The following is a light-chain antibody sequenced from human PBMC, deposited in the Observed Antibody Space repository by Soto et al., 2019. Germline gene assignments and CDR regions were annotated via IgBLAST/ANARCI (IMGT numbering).Light chain of an antibody. CDR2: AAS. V-gene: IGKV1-8*01. CDR1: QGISSY. Sequence: AIRMTQSPSSFSASTGDRVTITCRARQGISSYLAWYQQKPGKATKLLIYAASTLQSGVPSRFSGSGSGTDFTLTISCLQSEDFATYYCQQYYSYPLTFGGGTKVEIK. CDR3: QQYYSYPLT. J-gene: IGKJ4*01.